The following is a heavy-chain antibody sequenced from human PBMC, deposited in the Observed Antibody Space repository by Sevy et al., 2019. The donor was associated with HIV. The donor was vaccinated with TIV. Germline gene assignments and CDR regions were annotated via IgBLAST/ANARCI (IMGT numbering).Heavy chain of an antibody. CDR3: ARERRYGSGSYPYY. D-gene: IGHD3-10*01. J-gene: IGHJ4*02. CDR1: GFAFSNYA. Sequence: GGSLRLSCATSGFAFSNYAIHWVRQAPGKGLEYVSTISSNGGTEYYGSSVRGRFTVSRDNSKNTVDLQMDSLRAEDMAVYYCARERRYGSGSYPYYWGQGTLVTVSS. CDR2: ISSNGGTE. V-gene: IGHV3-64*01.